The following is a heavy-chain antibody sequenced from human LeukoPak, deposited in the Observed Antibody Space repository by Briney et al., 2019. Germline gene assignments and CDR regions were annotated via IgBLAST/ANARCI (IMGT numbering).Heavy chain of an antibody. D-gene: IGHD3-10*01. V-gene: IGHV3-48*03. CDR1: GFTFSNYE. J-gene: IGHJ4*02. Sequence: GGSLRLSCAASGFTFSNYEMKWVRQAPGKGLEWVSYISSSGSTIYYADSVKGRYTISRGNAKNSLYLQMNSLRAEDTAVYYCARGRGFGDLDHWGQGTLVTVSS. CDR2: ISSSGSTI. CDR3: ARGRGFGDLDH.